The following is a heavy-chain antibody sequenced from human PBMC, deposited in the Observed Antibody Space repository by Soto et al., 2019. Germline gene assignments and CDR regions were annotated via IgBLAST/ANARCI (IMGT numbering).Heavy chain of an antibody. CDR1: GGSFSGYY. CDR3: ARGFRKKYQLLFGPGGSHFDY. Sequence: PSETLSLTCAVYGGSFSGYYWSWIRQPPGKGLEWIGEINHSGSTNYNPSLKSRVTISVDTSKNQFSLKLSSVTAADTAVYYCARGFRKKYQLLFGPGGSHFDYWGQGTLVTVSS. CDR2: INHSGST. J-gene: IGHJ4*02. V-gene: IGHV4-34*01. D-gene: IGHD2-2*01.